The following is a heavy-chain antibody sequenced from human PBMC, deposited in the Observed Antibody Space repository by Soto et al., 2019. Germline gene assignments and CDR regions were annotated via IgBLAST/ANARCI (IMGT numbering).Heavy chain of an antibody. V-gene: IGHV1-18*01. D-gene: IGHD3-16*01. CDR1: GYTFTRYG. CDR2: ISAYNGNT. Sequence: QVQLVQSGAEVKKPGASVKVSCKASGYTFTRYGISWVRQAPGPGLEWMGWISAYNGNTNYAQKRQGRVTMTTDTSTSTAYMELRSLRSDDTAVYYCARDSGYAWGSRPLYYYYGMDVWGRGTTVTVSS. J-gene: IGHJ6*02. CDR3: ARDSGYAWGSRPLYYYYGMDV.